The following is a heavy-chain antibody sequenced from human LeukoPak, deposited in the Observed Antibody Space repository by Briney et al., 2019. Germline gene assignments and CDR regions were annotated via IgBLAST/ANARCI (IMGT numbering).Heavy chain of an antibody. V-gene: IGHV1-2*02. CDR3: ARDMGDGYNPPFDY. J-gene: IGHJ4*02. D-gene: IGHD5-24*01. CDR1: GSTFTGYK. Sequence: GASVKVSCKASGSTFTGYKMHWVRQAPGQGLEWMGWINPNSGGTNYAQKFQGRVTMTRDTSISTAYMELSKLRSDDTAVYYCARDMGDGYNPPFDYWGQGTLVTVSS. CDR2: INPNSGGT.